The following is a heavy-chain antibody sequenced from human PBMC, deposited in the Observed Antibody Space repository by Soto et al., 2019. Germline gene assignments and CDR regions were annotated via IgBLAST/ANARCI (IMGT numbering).Heavy chain of an antibody. Sequence: SGPTLVNPTQTLTLTCTFSGFSLSTSGMCVSWIRQPPGKALEWLALIDWDDDKYYSTSLKTRLTISKDTSKNQVVLTMTNMDPVDTATYYCARIRNYDILTGYYYGMDVWGQGTTVTVSS. J-gene: IGHJ6*02. CDR1: GFSLSTSGMC. CDR3: ARIRNYDILTGYYYGMDV. D-gene: IGHD3-9*01. CDR2: IDWDDDK. V-gene: IGHV2-70*01.